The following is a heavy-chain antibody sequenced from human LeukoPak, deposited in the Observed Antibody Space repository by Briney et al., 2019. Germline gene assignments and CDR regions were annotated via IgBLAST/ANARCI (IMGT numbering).Heavy chain of an antibody. D-gene: IGHD6-19*01. J-gene: IGHJ4*02. CDR2: ISSDGSNK. Sequence: GGSLRLSCEASGFTFSSYAMHWVRQAPGQGLEWMAVISSDGSNKYYADSVKGRFTISRDNPKNTLYLQMNSLRAEDTAVYYCARAALQYSSGWLGYWGQGTLVTVSS. CDR3: ARAALQYSSGWLGY. V-gene: IGHV3-30-3*01. CDR1: GFTFSSYA.